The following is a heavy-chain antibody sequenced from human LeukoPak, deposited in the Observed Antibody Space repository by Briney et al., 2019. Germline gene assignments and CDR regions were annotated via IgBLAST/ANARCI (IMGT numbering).Heavy chain of an antibody. CDR1: GGSFSGYY. CDR2: INHSGST. J-gene: IGHJ4*02. CDR3: ARGCAYHYDSSGYRVRKQKGIINFDY. Sequence: PSETLSLTCAVYGGSFSGYYWSWIRQPPGKGLEWIGEINHSGSTNYNPSLKSRVTISVDTSKNQFSLKLSSVTAADTAVYYCARGCAYHYDSSGYRVRKQKGIINFDYWGQGTLVTVSS. D-gene: IGHD3-22*01. V-gene: IGHV4-34*01.